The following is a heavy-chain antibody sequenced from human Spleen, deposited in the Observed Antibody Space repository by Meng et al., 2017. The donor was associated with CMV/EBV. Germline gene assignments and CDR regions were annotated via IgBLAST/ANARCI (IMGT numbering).Heavy chain of an antibody. CDR2: INPNSGVA. J-gene: IGHJ5*02. V-gene: IGHV1-2*02. D-gene: IGHD3-9*01. Sequence: ASVKVSCKASGYTFTGYYMHWVRQAPGQGLEWMGWINPNSGVANYAQKFQVRVTMTRDTSISTAHMQVNRLTSDDTAVFYYQRLSQRLSKPSFDYWSRGTLVTGSSGASSQTLSCFNSGGFSNIFGGKQGWWWFDPWGQGTLVTVSS. CDR3: QRLSQRLSKPSFDYWSRGTLVTGSSGASSQTLSCFNSGGFSNIFGGKQGWWWFDP. CDR1: GYTFTGYY.